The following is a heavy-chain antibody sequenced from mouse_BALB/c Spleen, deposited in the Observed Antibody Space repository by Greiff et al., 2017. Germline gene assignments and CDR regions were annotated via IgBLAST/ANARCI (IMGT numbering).Heavy chain of an antibody. J-gene: IGHJ4*01. CDR3: AREGDYYYGSSYAMDY. CDR2: IDPENGNT. V-gene: IGHV14-1*02. Sequence: VQLKQSGAELVRPGALVKLSCKASGFNIKDYYMHWVKQRPEQGLEWIGWIDPENGNTIYDPKFQGKASITADTSSNTAYLQLSSLTSEDTAVYYCAREGDYYYGSSYAMDYWGQGTSVTVSS. D-gene: IGHD1-1*01. CDR1: GFNIKDYY.